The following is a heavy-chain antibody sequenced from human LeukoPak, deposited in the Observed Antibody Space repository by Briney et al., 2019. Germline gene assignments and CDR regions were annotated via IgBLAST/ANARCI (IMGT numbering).Heavy chain of an antibody. CDR1: GGSISSSNW. J-gene: IGHJ3*01. CDR2: IYHSGST. CDR3: ARGYSDPSGFDF. V-gene: IGHV4-4*02. Sequence: PSETLSLTCAVSGGSISSSNWWSWVRQPPGKGLEWIGEIYHSGSTNYNPSLKSRVTISVDKSKNQFSLRLGSVTAADTAVYSCARGYSDPSGFDFWGQGTMVTVSS. D-gene: IGHD5-18*01.